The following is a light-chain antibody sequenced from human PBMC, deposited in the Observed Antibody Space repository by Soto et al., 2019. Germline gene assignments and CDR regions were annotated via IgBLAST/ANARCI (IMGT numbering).Light chain of an antibody. CDR2: SAS. Sequence: PGERATLSCRASRTVDGNYLAWYHQKPGQPPRLLIHSASTRAPGIPDRFSASGSGTDFTLTISRLEPEDFAVYYCQQYGSSPLTFGGGTKVDIK. CDR3: QQYGSSPLT. V-gene: IGKV3-20*01. CDR1: RTVDGNY. J-gene: IGKJ4*01.